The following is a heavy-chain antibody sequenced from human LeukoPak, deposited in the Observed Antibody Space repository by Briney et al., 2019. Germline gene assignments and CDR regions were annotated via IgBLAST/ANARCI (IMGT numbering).Heavy chain of an antibody. J-gene: IGHJ6*03. CDR1: GGAFSSYA. Sequence: SVKVSCKASGGAFSSYAISWVRQAPGQGLEWMGGIIPIFGTANYAQKFQGRVTITADESTSTAYMELSSLRSEDTAVYYCARARYIVVVPAAPYYYYYMDVWGKGTTVTVSS. D-gene: IGHD2-2*01. CDR3: ARARYIVVVPAAPYYYYYMDV. CDR2: IIPIFGTA. V-gene: IGHV1-69*01.